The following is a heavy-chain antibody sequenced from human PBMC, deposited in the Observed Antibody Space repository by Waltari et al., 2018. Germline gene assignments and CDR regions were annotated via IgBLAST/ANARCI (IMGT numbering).Heavy chain of an antibody. CDR2: ISSSGSTI. D-gene: IGHD2-21*02. J-gene: IGHJ4*02. CDR1: GFTFSSYE. V-gene: IGHV3-48*03. Sequence: EVQLVESGGGLVQPGGSLRLSCAASGFTFSSYEMNWVRQAPGKGLEWVSYISSSGSTIYYADSVKGRFTISRDNAKNSLYLQMNSLRAEDTAVYYCATDYRRGCGGDCYYWGQGTLVTVSS. CDR3: ATDYRRGCGGDCYY.